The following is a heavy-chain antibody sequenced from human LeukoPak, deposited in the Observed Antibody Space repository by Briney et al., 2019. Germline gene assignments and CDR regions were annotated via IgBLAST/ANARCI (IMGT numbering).Heavy chain of an antibody. CDR2: ISSSGSTI. CDR3: ARDMGELLFDY. Sequence: GGSLRLSCAASGFTFSSYEMNWVRQAPGKGLEWVSYISSSGSTIYYADSVKGRFTISRDNAKNSLYLQMNSLRAEDTAVYYCARDMGELLFDYWGQGTLVTVSS. J-gene: IGHJ4*02. V-gene: IGHV3-48*03. D-gene: IGHD1-26*01. CDR1: GFTFSSYE.